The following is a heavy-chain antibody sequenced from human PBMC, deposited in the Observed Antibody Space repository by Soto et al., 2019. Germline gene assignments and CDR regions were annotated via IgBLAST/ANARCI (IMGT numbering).Heavy chain of an antibody. V-gene: IGHV4-38-2*01. CDR1: GYSISSGYY. CDR3: ARTYIVVPPRGGPGWFDP. Sequence: PSETLSLTCAVSGYSISSGYYWGWIRQPPGKGLEWIGSIYHSGSTYYNPSLKSRVTISVDTSKNQFSLKLSSVTAADTAVYYCARTYIVVPPRGGPGWFDPWGQGTLVTLSS. CDR2: IYHSGST. D-gene: IGHD2-2*01. J-gene: IGHJ5*02.